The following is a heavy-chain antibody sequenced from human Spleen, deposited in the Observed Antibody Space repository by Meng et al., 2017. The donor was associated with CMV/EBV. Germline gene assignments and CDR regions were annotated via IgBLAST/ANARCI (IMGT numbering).Heavy chain of an antibody. Sequence: ASVKVSCKASGYTFTSYGISWVRQAPGQGLEWMGWISAYNVNTNYAQKLQGRVTMTTDTSTSTAYMELRSLRSDDTAVYYCARALAQWGAFDIWGPGTMVTVSS. D-gene: IGHD1-26*01. CDR2: ISAYNVNT. J-gene: IGHJ3*02. V-gene: IGHV1-18*01. CDR3: ARALAQWGAFDI. CDR1: GYTFTSYG.